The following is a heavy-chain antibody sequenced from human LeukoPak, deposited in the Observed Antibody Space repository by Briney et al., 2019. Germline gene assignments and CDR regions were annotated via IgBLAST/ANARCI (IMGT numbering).Heavy chain of an antibody. CDR3: ATSLELRY. CDR1: GFPSTKVV. V-gene: IGHV1-8*01. Sequence: ASVKLSCALSGFPSTKVVITSVRGSPGQGREWMGGMNPNSGNTGYAQKFQGRVTMTRDTSMSTTYMDLSSLRSEDTYVYYCATSLELRYWDQGTLVTVSS. J-gene: IGHJ4*02. CDR2: MNPNSGNT. D-gene: IGHD1-26*01.